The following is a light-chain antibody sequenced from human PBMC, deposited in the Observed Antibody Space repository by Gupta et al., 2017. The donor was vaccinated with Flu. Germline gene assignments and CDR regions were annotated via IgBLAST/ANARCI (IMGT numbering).Light chain of an antibody. Sequence: QSVLTQPPSVSAAPGQKVTISCSGSSSNIGNNYVSWYQQLPGTAPKLLIYENNKRPSGIPDRFSGSKSGTSATLGITGLQTGDEADYYCGTWDSSLSGVVFGEGTKLTVL. CDR2: ENN. CDR3: GTWDSSLSGVV. V-gene: IGLV1-51*02. CDR1: SSNIGNNY. J-gene: IGLJ2*01.